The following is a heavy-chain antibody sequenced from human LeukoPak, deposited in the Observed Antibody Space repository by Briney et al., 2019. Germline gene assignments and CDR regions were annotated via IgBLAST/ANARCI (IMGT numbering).Heavy chain of an antibody. CDR1: GYTFTSYD. Sequence: ASVKVSCKASGYTFTSYDINWVRQATGRGLEWMGRMNPNSGNTGYAQKFQGRVTMTRNTSISTAYMELSSLRSEDTAVYYCARGTVVVPAASVNWGQGTLVTVSS. D-gene: IGHD2-2*01. J-gene: IGHJ4*02. CDR2: MNPNSGNT. V-gene: IGHV1-8*01. CDR3: ARGTVVVPAASVN.